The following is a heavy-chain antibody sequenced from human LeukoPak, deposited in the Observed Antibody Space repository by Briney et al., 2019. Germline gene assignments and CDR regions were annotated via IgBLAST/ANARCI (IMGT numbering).Heavy chain of an antibody. J-gene: IGHJ4*02. CDR3: AKDGGYYFDS. D-gene: IGHD3-10*01. CDR2: ISNYGSGT. V-gene: IGHV3-23*01. CDR1: GFTFSPYA. Sequence: GGSLRLSCAASGFTFSPYAMTWVRQAPGKGLDWVSTISNYGSGTYYADSAKGRFTISRDNSKNTLYLQMNSLRAEDTAVYYCAKDGGYYFDSWGQGTLVTVSS.